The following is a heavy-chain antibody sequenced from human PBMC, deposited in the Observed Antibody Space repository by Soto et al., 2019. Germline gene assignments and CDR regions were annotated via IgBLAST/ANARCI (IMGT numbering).Heavy chain of an antibody. Sequence: EVELVESGGGLVKPGGSLRLSCAASGFTFNSYSVNWVRQAPGKGLEWVASISSGSVHIDFADSVKGRFTISRDEVTNSVSLQMVSLRVEDTGIYYCARYDAFKAFDLWGQGTMVTVSS. CDR1: GFTFNSYS. J-gene: IGHJ3*01. CDR2: ISSGSVHI. V-gene: IGHV3-21*02. D-gene: IGHD1-1*01. CDR3: ARYDAFKAFDL.